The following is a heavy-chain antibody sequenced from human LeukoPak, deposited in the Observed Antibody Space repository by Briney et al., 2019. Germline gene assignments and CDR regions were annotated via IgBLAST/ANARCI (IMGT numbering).Heavy chain of an antibody. CDR2: ISTYGGST. CDR3: ARPNTEANGYFFDF. D-gene: IGHD5-18*01. CDR1: GYTFISYG. V-gene: IGHV1-18*01. J-gene: IGHJ4*02. Sequence: ASVKVSCKASGYTFISYGVSWVRQAPGQGLEWMGWISTYGGSTNYAQKLQGRVTVTTDPSTSTVYMELRSLRSDDTAVYYCARPNTEANGYFFDFWGQGTLVTVSS.